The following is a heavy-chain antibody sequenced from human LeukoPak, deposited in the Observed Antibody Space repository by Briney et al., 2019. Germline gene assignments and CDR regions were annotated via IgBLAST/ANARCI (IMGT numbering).Heavy chain of an antibody. V-gene: IGHV3-23*01. J-gene: IGHJ4*02. CDR3: AKMLREYYYDSGGYYTSLYYFDY. CDR2: ISDRGGST. Sequence: GGSLRLSCAASGFTFSSYAMSWVRQAPGKGLERVSGISDRGGSTYYTDSVKGRFAISRDNSKNTLYLQMNSLRAEDTAVYYCAKMLREYYYDSGGYYTSLYYFDYWGQGTLVTVSS. CDR1: GFTFSSYA. D-gene: IGHD3-22*01.